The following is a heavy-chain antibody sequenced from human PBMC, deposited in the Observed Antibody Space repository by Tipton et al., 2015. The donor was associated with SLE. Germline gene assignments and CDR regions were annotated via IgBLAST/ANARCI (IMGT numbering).Heavy chain of an antibody. Sequence: TLSLTCAVYGGSFSGYYWSWIRQPPGKGLEWIGEINHRGSTSYNPSLKSRVTISVDTSRNQFSLKLSSVTAAGTAVYYCARTEYDFWSGSIYYFDFWGQGTLVSVSS. J-gene: IGHJ4*02. CDR2: INHRGST. V-gene: IGHV4-34*01. D-gene: IGHD3-3*01. CDR1: GGSFSGYY. CDR3: ARTEYDFWSGSIYYFDF.